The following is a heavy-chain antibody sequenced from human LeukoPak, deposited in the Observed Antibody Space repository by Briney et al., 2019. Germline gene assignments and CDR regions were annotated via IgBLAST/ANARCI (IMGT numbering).Heavy chain of an antibody. Sequence: SETLSLTCAVYGGSFGGHYWTWIRQPPGKGLEWIGESTHSGSTNYNPSLKSRVTISVDTSKSQFSLTLTSVTAADTAVYHCARGQTGAAALDFWGPGTLVTVSS. CDR2: STHSGST. CDR1: GGSFGGHY. V-gene: IGHV4-34*01. J-gene: IGHJ4*02. CDR3: ARGQTGAAALDF. D-gene: IGHD2-2*01.